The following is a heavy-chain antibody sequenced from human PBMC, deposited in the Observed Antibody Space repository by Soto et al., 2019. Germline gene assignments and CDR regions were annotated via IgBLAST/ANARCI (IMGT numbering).Heavy chain of an antibody. CDR3: AKHEGYCSTTTCSNFDY. CDR2: IYPGDSDS. Sequence: ESLKISCKGSGFTFTSYWIAWVRQMPGKGLEWMGIIYPGDSDSSYSPSFQGQVTISADKSINTAYLHWSSLKASDTAIYYCAKHEGYCSTTTCSNFDYGGQGSLVTLSP. J-gene: IGHJ4*02. D-gene: IGHD2-2*01. V-gene: IGHV5-51*01. CDR1: GFTFTSYW.